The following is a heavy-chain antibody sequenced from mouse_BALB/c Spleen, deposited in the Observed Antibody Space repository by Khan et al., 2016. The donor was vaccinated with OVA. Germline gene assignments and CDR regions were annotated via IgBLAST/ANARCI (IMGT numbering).Heavy chain of an antibody. J-gene: IGHJ2*01. CDR3: TRTPGYYGSNYFDY. CDR2: ISSGGSYT. Sequence: EVELVESGGGLVKPGGSLKFSCAASGFTFSNYAMSWVRQTPEKRLEWIATISSGGSYTYYPDSVKGRVIIASDNAKNTLYLQMSSLRSEDTAMYFCTRTPGYYGSNYFDYWGQGTTLTVSS. V-gene: IGHV5-9-3*01. CDR1: GFTFSNYA. D-gene: IGHD1-1*01.